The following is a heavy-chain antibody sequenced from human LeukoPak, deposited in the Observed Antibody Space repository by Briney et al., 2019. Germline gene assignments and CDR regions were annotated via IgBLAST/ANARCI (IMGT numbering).Heavy chain of an antibody. J-gene: IGHJ6*02. CDR3: ARDNWNYGSSMDV. V-gene: IGHV4-59*01. Sequence: SETLSLTCTVSGGSFSSYYWSWIRQPPGKGLEWIGYIYYSGSTNYNPSLKSRVTISVDTSKNQFSLKLSSVTAADTAVYHCARDNWNYGSSMDVWGRGTTVTVSS. D-gene: IGHD1-7*01. CDR2: IYYSGST. CDR1: GGSFSSYY.